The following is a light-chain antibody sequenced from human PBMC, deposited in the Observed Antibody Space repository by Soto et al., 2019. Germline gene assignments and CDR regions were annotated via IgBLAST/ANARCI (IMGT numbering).Light chain of an antibody. CDR2: DVT. Sequence: QSVLTQPRSVSGAPGQSVTIACTGTSSDVGRYDYVSWYQQHPGEAPKLVVYDVTKRPSGVPDRVSGSKSGNTASLTISGLQAEDEADYYCCSYAGSYSYVFGTGTKVTVL. V-gene: IGLV2-11*01. CDR1: SSDVGRYDY. J-gene: IGLJ1*01. CDR3: CSYAGSYSYV.